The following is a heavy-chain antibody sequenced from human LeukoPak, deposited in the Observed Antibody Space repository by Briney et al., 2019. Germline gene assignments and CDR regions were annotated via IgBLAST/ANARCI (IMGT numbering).Heavy chain of an antibody. CDR1: GGSFSSYY. D-gene: IGHD3-16*02. CDR3: ARGSSLRLGELSLWNYFDY. J-gene: IGHJ4*02. CDR2: INHSGST. V-gene: IGHV4-34*01. Sequence: SETLSLTCAVYGGSFSSYYWSWIRQPPGKGLEWIGEINHSGSTNYNPSFKSRVTISVDTSKNQFSLKLSSVTAADTAVYYCARGSSLRLGELSLWNYFDYWGQGTLVTVSS.